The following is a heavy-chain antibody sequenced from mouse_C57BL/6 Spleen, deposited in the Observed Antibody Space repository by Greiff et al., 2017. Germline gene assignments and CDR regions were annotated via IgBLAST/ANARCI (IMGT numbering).Heavy chain of an antibody. CDR1: GFTFRDYG. D-gene: IGHD2-2*01. V-gene: IGHV5-17*01. Sequence: DVKLVESGGRLVKPGGSLKLSCAASGFTFRDYGMHWVRQAPEKGLEWVAYIRSGSSTIYYADTVKCRFTISRDNVKNTLFLQMTSLRSEKTAMYYCASYGYDAMDCWGQGTSVAIS. J-gene: IGHJ4*01. CDR3: ASYGYDAMDC. CDR2: IRSGSSTI.